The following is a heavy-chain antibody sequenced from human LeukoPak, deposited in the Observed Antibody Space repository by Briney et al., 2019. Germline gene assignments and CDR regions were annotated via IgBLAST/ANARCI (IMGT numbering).Heavy chain of an antibody. J-gene: IGHJ4*02. CDR2: IYWDDDK. CDR1: GFSLSTSGVG. V-gene: IGHV2-5*02. D-gene: IGHD3-10*01. Sequence: SGPTLVNPTQTLTLTCTFSGFSLSTSGVGVGWIRQPPGKALEWLALIYWDDDKRYSPSLKSRLTITKDTSKNQMVLTMTNMDPVDTATYYCAHRSFGEPHLNYWGQGTLVTVSS. CDR3: AHRSFGEPHLNY.